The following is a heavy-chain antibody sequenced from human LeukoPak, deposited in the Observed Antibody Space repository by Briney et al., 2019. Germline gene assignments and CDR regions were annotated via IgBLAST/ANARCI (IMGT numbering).Heavy chain of an antibody. CDR2: INHSGST. CDR3: ARGVHYDILTGYYIYYYYYMDV. J-gene: IGHJ6*03. Sequence: PSETLSLTCAVYGGSFSGYYWGWIRQPPGKGLEWIGEINHSGSTNYNTSLKSRVTISVDTSKNQFSLKLSSVTAADTAVYYCARGVHYDILTGYYIYYYYYMDVWGKGTTVTVSS. D-gene: IGHD3-9*01. V-gene: IGHV4-34*01. CDR1: GGSFSGYY.